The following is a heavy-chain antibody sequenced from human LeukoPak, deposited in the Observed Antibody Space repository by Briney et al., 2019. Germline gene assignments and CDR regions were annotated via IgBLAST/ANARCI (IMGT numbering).Heavy chain of an antibody. CDR3: ARRGSSGYYYIFDY. CDR2: IYPGDSDI. D-gene: IGHD3-22*01. V-gene: IGHV5-51*01. Sequence: GESLKISCKTSGYTFTDYWIGWVRQMPGKGLEWMGIIYPGDSDIRYSPSFQGQVTISADKSISTAHLQWSSLKASDTAMYYCARRGSSGYYYIFDYWGQGTLVTVSS. J-gene: IGHJ4*02. CDR1: GYTFTDYW.